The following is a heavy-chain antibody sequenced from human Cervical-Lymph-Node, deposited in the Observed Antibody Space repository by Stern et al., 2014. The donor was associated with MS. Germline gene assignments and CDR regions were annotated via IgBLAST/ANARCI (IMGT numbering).Heavy chain of an antibody. CDR3: AREEGADY. J-gene: IGHJ4*02. V-gene: IGHV1-46*01. Sequence: QVQLVQSGAEVKKPGASVKVSCMASGYSFTSYFINWVRQAPGQGLEWMGIINPSAGNTSYAQKFQGRVIMACDTSTSTVYVELSSLRCESTAVYYCAREEGADYWGQGTLVTVSS. CDR2: INPSAGNT. CDR1: GYSFTSYF.